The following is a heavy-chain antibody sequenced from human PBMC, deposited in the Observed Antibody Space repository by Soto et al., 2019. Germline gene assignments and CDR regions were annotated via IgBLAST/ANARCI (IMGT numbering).Heavy chain of an antibody. CDR3: TRKKCIGDCYLFDC. D-gene: IGHD2-21*02. CDR2: INTDSGNP. CDR1: GYTFNTYG. J-gene: IGHJ4*02. Sequence: ASVKVSCKASGYTFNTYGINWVRQAPGQGLEWMGWINTDSGNPSYAQKFQGRVSMTRDTSSGTAYMEMRSLTSDDTAVYYCTRKKCIGDCYLFDCWGQGTLVTVSS. V-gene: IGHV1-18*01.